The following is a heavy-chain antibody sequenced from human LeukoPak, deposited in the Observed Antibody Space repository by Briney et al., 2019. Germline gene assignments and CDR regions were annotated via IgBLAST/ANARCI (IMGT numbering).Heavy chain of an antibody. CDR3: ARDSGGYYDYVWGSYRLGAFDI. J-gene: IGHJ3*02. CDR2: INPNSGGT. D-gene: IGHD3-16*02. V-gene: IGHV1-2*02. Sequence: ASVKVSCKASGYTFTGYYMHWVRQAPGQGLEWIGWINPNSGGTNYAHKFQGRATMTRDPSIRTAYMELCMLRSDDTAVYYCARDSGGYYDYVWGSYRLGAFDIWGQGTMVTVSS. CDR1: GYTFTGYY.